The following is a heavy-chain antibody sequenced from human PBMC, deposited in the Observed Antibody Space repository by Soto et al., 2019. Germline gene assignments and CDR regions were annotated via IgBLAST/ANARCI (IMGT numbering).Heavy chain of an antibody. CDR3: ATWHEREHAYDV. CDR1: GLTISGKKY. J-gene: IGHJ3*01. Sequence: GGSLRLSCAAFGLTISGKKYVAWVRQAPGKGLEWVCGLYDADGSFYADSVRGRFTTSSDSSKTTVYLQMNDLRPDDAAVYYFATWHEREHAYDVWGQGTTVTVSS. CDR2: LYDADGS. V-gene: IGHV3-53*01. D-gene: IGHD1-1*01.